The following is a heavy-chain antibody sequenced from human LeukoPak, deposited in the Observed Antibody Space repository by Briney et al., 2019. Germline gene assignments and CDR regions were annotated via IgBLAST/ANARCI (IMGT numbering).Heavy chain of an antibody. CDR2: INPNSGGT. D-gene: IGHD3-22*01. CDR1: GYTFTVYY. J-gene: IGHJ4*02. Sequence: ASVTVSCKASGYTFTVYYMHWVRQAPGQGLEWMGWINPNSGGTNYAQKFQGRVTMTRDTSISTAYMELSRLRPDNTAVYYCARGRYDSSGYYSDYWGQGTLVTVSS. CDR3: ARGRYDSSGYYSDY. V-gene: IGHV1-2*02.